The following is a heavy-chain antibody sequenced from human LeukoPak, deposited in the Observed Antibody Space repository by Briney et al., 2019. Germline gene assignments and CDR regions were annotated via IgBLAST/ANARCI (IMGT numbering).Heavy chain of an antibody. CDR2: IYYSGST. Sequence: SETLSLTCTVSGGSISSGDYYWSWIRQPPGKGLEWIVYIYYSGSTYYNPSLKSRVTISVDTSKNQFSLKLSSVTAADTAVYYCASRYCSSTSCGNWFDPWGQGTLVTVSS. J-gene: IGHJ5*02. D-gene: IGHD2-2*01. CDR1: GGSISSGDYY. V-gene: IGHV4-30-4*01. CDR3: ASRYCSSTSCGNWFDP.